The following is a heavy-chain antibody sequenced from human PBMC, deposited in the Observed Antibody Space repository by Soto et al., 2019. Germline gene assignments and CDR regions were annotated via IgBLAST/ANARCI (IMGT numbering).Heavy chain of an antibody. Sequence: EVQVLESGGGLVQPGGSLRPSCAVSGFTFSNYAMNWLRQAPGKGLEWVSTISGSGGSTFHADSVKGRFTISRDNSKNTLYLQMNSLRAEDTAVYYCAKGDSEYYYGMDVWGQGTTVTVSS. D-gene: IGHD3-10*01. J-gene: IGHJ6*02. CDR2: ISGSGGST. CDR1: GFTFSNYA. V-gene: IGHV3-23*01. CDR3: AKGDSEYYYGMDV.